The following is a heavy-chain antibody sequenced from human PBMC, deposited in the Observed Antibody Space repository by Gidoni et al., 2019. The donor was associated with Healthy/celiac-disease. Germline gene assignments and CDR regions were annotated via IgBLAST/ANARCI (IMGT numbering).Heavy chain of an antibody. Sequence: QVQLQESGPGLVTPSQTLSLTCTVSGGSISSGSYYWSWIRQPAGKGLEWIGRIYTSGSTNYNPSLKSRVTISVDTSKNQFSLKLSSVTAADTAVYYCARERDYGSGNNWFDPWGQGTLVTVSS. CDR1: GGSISSGSYY. J-gene: IGHJ5*02. CDR2: IYTSGST. V-gene: IGHV4-61*02. CDR3: ARERDYGSGNNWFDP. D-gene: IGHD3-10*01.